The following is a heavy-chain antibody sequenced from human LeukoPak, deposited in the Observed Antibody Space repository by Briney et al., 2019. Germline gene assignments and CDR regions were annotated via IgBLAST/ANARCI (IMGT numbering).Heavy chain of an antibody. CDR1: GGSISSYY. CDR3: ARVSRDAFDI. V-gene: IGHV4-4*07. CDR2: MYTSGST. J-gene: IGHJ3*02. Sequence: SETLPLTCTVSGGSISSYYWSWIRQPAGKGLEWIGRMYTSGSTNYNPSLKSRVTISVDTSKNQFSLKLSSVTAADTAVYYCARVSRDAFDIWGQGTMVTVSS.